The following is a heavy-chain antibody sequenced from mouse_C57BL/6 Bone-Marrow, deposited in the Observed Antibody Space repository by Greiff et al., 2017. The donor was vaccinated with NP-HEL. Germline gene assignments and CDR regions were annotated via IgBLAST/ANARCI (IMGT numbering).Heavy chain of an antibody. Sequence: EVKLMESEGGLVQPGSSMKLSCTASGFTFSDYYMAWVRQVPEKGLEWVANINYDGSSTYYLDSLKSRFIISRDNAKNILYLQMSSLKSEDTATYYCARVYDYDEGDYFDYWGQGTTLTVSS. V-gene: IGHV5-16*01. D-gene: IGHD2-4*01. CDR1: GFTFSDYY. CDR2: INYDGSST. J-gene: IGHJ2*01. CDR3: ARVYDYDEGDYFDY.